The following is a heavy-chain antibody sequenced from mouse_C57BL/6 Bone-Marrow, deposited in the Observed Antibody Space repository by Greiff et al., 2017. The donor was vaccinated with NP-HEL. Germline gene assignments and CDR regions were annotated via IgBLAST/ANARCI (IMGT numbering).Heavy chain of an antibody. Sequence: QVQLKQSGPGLVQPSQSLSITCTVSGFSLTSYGVHWVRQSPGKGLEWLGVIWSGGSTDYNAAFISRLSISKDNSKSQVFFKMNSLQADDTAIYYCARKIYYGSSHYYAMDYWGQGTSVTVSS. V-gene: IGHV2-2*01. J-gene: IGHJ4*01. CDR1: GFSLTSYG. CDR2: IWSGGST. D-gene: IGHD1-1*01. CDR3: ARKIYYGSSHYYAMDY.